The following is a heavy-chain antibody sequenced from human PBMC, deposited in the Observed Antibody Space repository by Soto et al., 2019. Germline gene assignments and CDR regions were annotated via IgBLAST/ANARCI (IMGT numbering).Heavy chain of an antibody. V-gene: IGHV3-33*01. CDR2: IWYDGSNK. J-gene: IGHJ6*02. Sequence: QPGGSLRLSCAASGFTFSSYGMHWVRQAPGKGLEWVAVIWYDGSNKYYADSVKGRFTISRDNSKNTLYLQMNSLRAEDTAVYYCARDFGTVGMDVWGQGTTVTVSS. CDR3: ARDFGTVGMDV. CDR1: GFTFSSYG. D-gene: IGHD4-17*01.